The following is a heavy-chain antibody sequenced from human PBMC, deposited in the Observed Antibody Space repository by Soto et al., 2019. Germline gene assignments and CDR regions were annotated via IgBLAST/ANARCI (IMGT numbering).Heavy chain of an antibody. CDR3: AKDRYCSGGSCYPKKIYNNYYFDY. V-gene: IGHV3-23*01. Sequence: GGSLRLSCAASGFTFSSYAMSWVRQAPGKGLEWVSAISGSGGSTYYADSVKGRFTISRDNSKNTLYLQMNSLRAEDTAVYYCAKDRYCSGGSCYPKKIYNNYYFDYWGQGTLVTVSS. CDR2: ISGSGGST. D-gene: IGHD2-15*01. J-gene: IGHJ4*02. CDR1: GFTFSSYA.